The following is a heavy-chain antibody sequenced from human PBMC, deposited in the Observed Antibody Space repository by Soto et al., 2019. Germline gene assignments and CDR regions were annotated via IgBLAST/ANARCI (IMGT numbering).Heavy chain of an antibody. CDR2: ISSSSSYI. V-gene: IGHV3-21*01. J-gene: IGHJ4*02. CDR3: ARDAGKTAMATGVVDY. Sequence: GESLKISCAASGFTFSSYSMNWVRQAPGKGLEWVSSISSSSSYIYYADSVKGRFTISRDNAKNSLYLQMNSLRAEDTAVYYCARDAGKTAMATGVVDYWGQGTLVTVSS. D-gene: IGHD5-18*01. CDR1: GFTFSSYS.